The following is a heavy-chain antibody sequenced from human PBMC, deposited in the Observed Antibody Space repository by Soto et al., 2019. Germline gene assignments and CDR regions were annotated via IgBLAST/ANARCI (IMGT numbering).Heavy chain of an antibody. J-gene: IGHJ4*02. V-gene: IGHV6-1*01. D-gene: IGHD3-22*01. CDR3: ASQDSSGYYLGY. CDR2: TYYRSKWYN. Sequence: TLSLTCAISGDSVSSNSAAWNWIRQSPSRGLEWLGSTYYRSKWYNDYAVSVKSRITINPDTSKNQFSLQVNSVPPEDTAVYYCASQDSSGYYLGYWGQGTLVTVSS. CDR1: GDSVSSNSAA.